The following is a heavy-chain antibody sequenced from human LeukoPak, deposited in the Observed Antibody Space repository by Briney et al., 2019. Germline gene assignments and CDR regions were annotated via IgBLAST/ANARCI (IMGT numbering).Heavy chain of an antibody. D-gene: IGHD6-19*01. CDR3: ARAVAGRIYYYYGMDV. CDR2: ISSSSSTI. V-gene: IGHV3-48*04. J-gene: IGHJ6*02. CDR1: GFTFSSYS. Sequence: GGSLRLSCAASGFTFSSYSMNWVRQAPGKGLEWVSYISSSSSTIYYADSVKGRFTISRDNAKNSLYLQMNSLRAEDTAVYYCARAVAGRIYYYYGMDVWGQGTTVTVSS.